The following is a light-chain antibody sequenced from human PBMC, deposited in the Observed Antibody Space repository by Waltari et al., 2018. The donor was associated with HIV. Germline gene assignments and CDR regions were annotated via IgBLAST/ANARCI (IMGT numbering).Light chain of an antibody. J-gene: IGLJ2*01. CDR1: SSDVGGYNY. V-gene: IGLV2-11*01. CDR2: DVN. Sequence: QSALTQPRSVSGSPGQSVTISCTGTSSDVGGYNYVSWYQQHPGKAPKLIIYDVNKRPAGVPARFSVSKSGNTASVTSSGLQAEDEADYYCCSYGGSYTSVFGGGTQLTVL. CDR3: CSYGGSYTSV.